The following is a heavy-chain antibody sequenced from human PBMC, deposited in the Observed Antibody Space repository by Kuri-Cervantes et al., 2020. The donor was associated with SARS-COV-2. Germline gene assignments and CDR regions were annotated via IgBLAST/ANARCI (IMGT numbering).Heavy chain of an antibody. V-gene: IGHV1-2*04. Sequence: ASVKVSCKASGYTFTGCYMHWVRQAPGQGLEWMGWINPNSGGTNYAQKFQGWVTMTRGTSISTAYMELSRLRSDDTAVYYCARDLDSSGYGYYYYGMDVWGQGTTVTVSS. D-gene: IGHD3-22*01. CDR2: INPNSGGT. CDR3: ARDLDSSGYGYYYYGMDV. CDR1: GYTFTGCY. J-gene: IGHJ6*02.